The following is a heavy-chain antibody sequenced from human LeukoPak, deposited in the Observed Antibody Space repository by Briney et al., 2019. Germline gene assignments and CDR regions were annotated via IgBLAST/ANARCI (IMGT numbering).Heavy chain of an antibody. V-gene: IGHV3-23*01. Sequence: PGGSLRLSCAASGFTFSNYVMSWVRQAPGKGLECVSSNSGSGGSTYYADSVKGRFTISRDNSKNTLYLQMNSLRAEDTAVYYCAKDIKGGRRVNAFDIWGQGTMVTVSS. CDR3: AKDIKGGRRVNAFDI. D-gene: IGHD1-14*01. CDR1: GFTFSNYV. CDR2: NSGSGGST. J-gene: IGHJ3*02.